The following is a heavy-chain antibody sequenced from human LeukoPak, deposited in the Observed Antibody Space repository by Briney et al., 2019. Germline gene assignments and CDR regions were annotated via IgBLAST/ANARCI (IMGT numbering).Heavy chain of an antibody. D-gene: IGHD3-9*01. J-gene: IGHJ4*02. Sequence: GGSLRLSCAASGFTFSSYVMSWVRQAPGKGLEWGSNIRTSAEGANYAYYADSVKGRVTISRDDAKNTLYLHMNSLRDDDTAVYYCASDQRYAFDYWGQGILVTVSS. CDR1: GFTFSSYV. CDR3: ASDQRYAFDY. CDR2: IRTSAEGANYA. V-gene: IGHV3-48*02.